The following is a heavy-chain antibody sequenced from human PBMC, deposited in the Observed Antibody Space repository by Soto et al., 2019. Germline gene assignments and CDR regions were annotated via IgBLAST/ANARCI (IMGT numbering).Heavy chain of an antibody. Sequence: GGSLRLSCAASVFSFSNYGMHWVRQAPGKGLEWVSLISLDGTNKYYADSVKGRFTISRDNSKNTLYLQINSLRAEDTAIYYCAKDGFCSTTGCYPNHFDSWGQGTLVTVSS. CDR1: VFSFSNYG. J-gene: IGHJ4*02. V-gene: IGHV3-30*18. CDR3: AKDGFCSTTGCYPNHFDS. D-gene: IGHD2-2*03. CDR2: ISLDGTNK.